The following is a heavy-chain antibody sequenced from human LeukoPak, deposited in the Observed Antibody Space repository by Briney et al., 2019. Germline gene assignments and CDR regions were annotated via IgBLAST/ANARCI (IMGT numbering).Heavy chain of an antibody. V-gene: IGHV3-23*01. CDR1: GFTCSNYA. J-gene: IGHJ4*02. CDR3: AKVRFYFDY. Sequence: PGGSLRLSCAGSGFTCSNYAMSWVRQAPGKGLERVSAISGNGVSTYYTGSVKGRFTISRDNSKNTLLLQMDSLRAEDTAVYYCAKVRFYFDYWGQGALVTVSS. CDR2: ISGNGVST.